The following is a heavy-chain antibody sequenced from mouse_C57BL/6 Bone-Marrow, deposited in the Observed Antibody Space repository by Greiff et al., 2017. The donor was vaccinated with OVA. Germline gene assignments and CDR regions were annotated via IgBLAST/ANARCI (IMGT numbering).Heavy chain of an antibody. CDR3: ARYKGRVAVDYFDY. CDR2: IRNKPNGSTT. Sequence: EVQLVESGGGLVQPGDSLSLSCAASGFTFTNYYMSWVRQPPGKALEWLAFIRNKPNGSTTEYSASVKGRFTISRDNSQSTLYRQMNALRAEDSATYYGARYKGRVAVDYFDYWGQGTALTVSS. V-gene: IGHV7-3*01. CDR1: GFTFTNYY. J-gene: IGHJ2*01. D-gene: IGHD1-1*01.